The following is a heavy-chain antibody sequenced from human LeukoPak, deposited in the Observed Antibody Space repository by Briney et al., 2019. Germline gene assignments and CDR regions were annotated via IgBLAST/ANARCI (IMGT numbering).Heavy chain of an antibody. CDR3: ARAYMTATRHFDY. CDR1: GGTFSSYT. J-gene: IGHJ4*02. V-gene: IGHV1-69*13. D-gene: IGHD2-21*02. Sequence: SVKVSCKASGGTFSSYTISWVRQAPGQGLEWLGGIIPIFGSANYAQKFQGRVTITADESTSTAYMELSSLRSEDTAMYYCARAYMTATRHFDYWGQGTLVTVSS. CDR2: IIPIFGSA.